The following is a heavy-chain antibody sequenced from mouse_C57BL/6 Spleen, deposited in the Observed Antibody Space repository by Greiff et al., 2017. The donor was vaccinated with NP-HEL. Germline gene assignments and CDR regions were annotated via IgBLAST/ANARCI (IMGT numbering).Heavy chain of an antibody. J-gene: IGHJ3*01. CDR2: IDPSDSET. Sequence: QVQLQQPGAELVRPGSSVKLSCKASGYTFTSYWMHWVKPRPIQGLEWIGNIDPSDSETHYNQKFKDKATLTVDKSSSTAYMQLSSLTSEDSAVYYCARDGNYGAWFAYWGQGTLVTVSA. CDR3: ARDGNYGAWFAY. V-gene: IGHV1-52*01. D-gene: IGHD2-1*01. CDR1: GYTFTSYW.